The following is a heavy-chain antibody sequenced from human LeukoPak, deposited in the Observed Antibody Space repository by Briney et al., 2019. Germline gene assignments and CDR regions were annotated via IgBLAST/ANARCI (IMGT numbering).Heavy chain of an antibody. V-gene: IGHV1-69*13. CDR1: GGTFSSYA. CDR3: ASGTRVDGNWFDP. Sequence: SVTVSCKASGGTFSSYAISWVRQAPGQGLEWKGGIIPIFGTADYAQKFQGRVTITADESTSTAYMELSSLRSEDTAVYYCASGTRVDGNWFDPWGQGTLVTVSP. D-gene: IGHD5-24*01. J-gene: IGHJ5*02. CDR2: IIPIFGTA.